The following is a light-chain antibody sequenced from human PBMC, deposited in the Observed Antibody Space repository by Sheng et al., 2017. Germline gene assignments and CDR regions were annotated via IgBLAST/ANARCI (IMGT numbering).Light chain of an antibody. CDR2: SAS. CDR1: QSSGRF. V-gene: IGKV3-20*01. Sequence: EIVLTQSPGTLSLSPGDRATLSCRASQSSGRFFAWYQQKPGQAPRLLIHSASTRATGIPDRFSGSGSGTDFTLTISRLEPDDFAVYYCQQYGTSPTFGQGTRLDLK. J-gene: IGKJ5*01. CDR3: QQYGTSPT.